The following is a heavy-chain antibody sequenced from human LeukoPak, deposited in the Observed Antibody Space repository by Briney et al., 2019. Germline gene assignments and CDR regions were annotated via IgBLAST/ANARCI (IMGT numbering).Heavy chain of an antibody. CDR1: GGSISSGGYH. D-gene: IGHD3-22*01. CDR3: ARGGGYYDSSGVIDY. V-gene: IGHV4-30-2*01. Sequence: PSQTLSLTCTVSGGSISSGGYHWSWIRQPPGKGLEWIGYIHHSGSTYYNPSLKSRVTISVDTSKNQFSLKLSSVTAADTAVYYCARGGGYYDSSGVIDYWGQGTLVTVSS. J-gene: IGHJ4*02. CDR2: IHHSGST.